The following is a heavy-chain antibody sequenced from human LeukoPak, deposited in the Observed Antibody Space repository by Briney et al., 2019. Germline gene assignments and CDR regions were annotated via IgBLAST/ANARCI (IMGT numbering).Heavy chain of an antibody. Sequence: GGSLRLSCAASGFTFSSYWMNWVRQAPGKGLEWVANIKQDGNEKYYVDSVKGRFTISRDNAKNSLYLQMNSLRAEDTAVYYCAKVLDPAYDFLSGYYSGQFDYWGQGTLVTVSS. J-gene: IGHJ4*02. V-gene: IGHV3-7*01. CDR3: AKVLDPAYDFLSGYYSGQFDY. CDR1: GFTFSSYW. D-gene: IGHD3-3*01. CDR2: IKQDGNEK.